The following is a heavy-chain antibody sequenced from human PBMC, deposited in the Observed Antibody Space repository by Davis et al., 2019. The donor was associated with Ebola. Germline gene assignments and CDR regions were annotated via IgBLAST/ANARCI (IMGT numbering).Heavy chain of an antibody. J-gene: IGHJ6*02. CDR1: GYTFTSYG. CDR3: ARTDKHSYYYYGMDV. D-gene: IGHD3-9*01. Sequence: AASVKVSCKASGYTFTSYGISWVRQAPGQGLEWMGWISAYNGDTNYAQKFQGRVTMTTDTSTSTAYMELRSLRSDDTAVYYCARTDKHSYYYYGMDVWGQGTTVTVSS. CDR2: ISAYNGDT. V-gene: IGHV1-18*01.